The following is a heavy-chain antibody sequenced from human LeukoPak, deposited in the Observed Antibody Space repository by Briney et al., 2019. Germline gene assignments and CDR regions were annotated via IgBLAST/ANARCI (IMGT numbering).Heavy chain of an antibody. V-gene: IGHV4-38-2*02. CDR2: IYYRGTT. D-gene: IGHD3-3*01. CDR1: GYSISSGYY. Sequence: PSETLSLTCAVSGYSISSGYYWGWVRQPPGKGLEWIASIYYRGTTYYKASLKSRLTVSRDTSKNEVSLKVRSVTVADTAVYYCAREDEYDAWNEESSRDYWGQGILVTVSS. J-gene: IGHJ4*02. CDR3: AREDEYDAWNEESSRDY.